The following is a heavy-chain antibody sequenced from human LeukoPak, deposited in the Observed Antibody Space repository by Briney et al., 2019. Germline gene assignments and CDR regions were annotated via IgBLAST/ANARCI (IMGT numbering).Heavy chain of an antibody. D-gene: IGHD4-17*01. CDR2: ISSSGVTI. CDR1: RFTFSSYS. CDR3: ARVSPNTVTTPQYFDY. J-gene: IGHJ4*02. V-gene: IGHV3-48*01. Sequence: PGGSLRLSCAASRFTFSSYSMNWVRQAPGKGLEWVSYISSSGVTIYYADSVKGRLTISRDNAKNSLYLQMNSLRAEDTAVYYCARVSPNTVTTPQYFDYWGQGTLVTVSS.